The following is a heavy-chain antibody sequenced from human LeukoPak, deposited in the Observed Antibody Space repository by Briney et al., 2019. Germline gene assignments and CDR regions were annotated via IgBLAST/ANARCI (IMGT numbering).Heavy chain of an antibody. CDR3: ARVGFLFSGWYDTY. D-gene: IGHD6-19*01. CDR1: GFKLSNYW. CDR2: INHDGSER. Sequence: PGGSLRLSCEASGFKLSNYWMTWVRQAPGKGLEWVANINHDGSERNYVDSVRGRFIISRDNAKNSLHLEMNSLRAADTAVYYCARVGFLFSGWYDTYWGQGTLVIVSS. J-gene: IGHJ4*02. V-gene: IGHV3-7*01.